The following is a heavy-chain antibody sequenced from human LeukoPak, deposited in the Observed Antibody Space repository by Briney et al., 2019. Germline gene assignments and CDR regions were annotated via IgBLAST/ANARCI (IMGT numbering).Heavy chain of an antibody. V-gene: IGHV3-30*18. D-gene: IGHD2-15*01. CDR3: AKDGSGGSCLYYFDY. J-gene: IGHJ4*02. CDR1: GFTFSSYG. CDR2: ISYDGSNK. Sequence: PGGSLRLSCAASGFTFSSYGMHWVRQAPGNGLESVAVISYDGSNKYYADSVKGRFTISRDNSKNTLYLQMNSLRAEDTAVYYCAKDGSGGSCLYYFDYWGQGTLVTVSS.